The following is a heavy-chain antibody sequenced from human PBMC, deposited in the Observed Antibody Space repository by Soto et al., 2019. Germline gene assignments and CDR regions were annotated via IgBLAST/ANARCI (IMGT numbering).Heavy chain of an antibody. CDR3: ASLWGSSGYFYGGWFDP. Sequence: QVQLVQSGAEVKKPGSSVKVSCKASGGTFSSYAISWVRQAPGQGLEWMGGIIPIFGTANYAQKFQGRVTITADESTSTAYMERSSLRSEDTAVYYCASLWGSSGYFYGGWFDPWGQGTLVTVSS. D-gene: IGHD3-22*01. J-gene: IGHJ5*02. CDR1: GGTFSSYA. CDR2: IIPIFGTA. V-gene: IGHV1-69*01.